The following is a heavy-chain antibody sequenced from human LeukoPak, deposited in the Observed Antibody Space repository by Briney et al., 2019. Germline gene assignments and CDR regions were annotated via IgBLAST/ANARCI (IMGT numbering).Heavy chain of an antibody. Sequence: SLRLSCAASGFKFDNYAMHWVRQAPGKGLEWVSSISWNSDIIAYADSVKGRFTISRDNAKNSLYLQMNSLKAEDTALYYCAKDIGPLTYHYDTSGYSGAFDYWGQGTLVTVSS. CDR1: GFKFDNYA. CDR3: AKDIGPLTYHYDTSGYSGAFDY. J-gene: IGHJ4*02. D-gene: IGHD3-22*01. CDR2: ISWNSDII. V-gene: IGHV3-9*01.